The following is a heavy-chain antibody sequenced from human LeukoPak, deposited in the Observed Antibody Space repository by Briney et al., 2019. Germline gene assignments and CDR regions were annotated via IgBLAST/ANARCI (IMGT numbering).Heavy chain of an antibody. CDR2: INAGNGNT. V-gene: IGHV1-3*01. CDR3: ARDNRAVAGRGYYYYGMDV. Sequence: ASVKVSCKASGYTFTSYDINWVRQATGQGLEWMGWINAGNGNTKYSQKFQGRVTITRDTSASTAYMELSSLRSEDTAVCYCARDNRAVAGRGYYYYGMDVWGQGTTVTVSS. CDR1: GYTFTSYD. J-gene: IGHJ6*02. D-gene: IGHD6-19*01.